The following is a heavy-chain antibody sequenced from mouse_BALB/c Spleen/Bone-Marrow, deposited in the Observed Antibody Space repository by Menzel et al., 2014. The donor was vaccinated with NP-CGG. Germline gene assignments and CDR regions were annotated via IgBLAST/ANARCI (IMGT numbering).Heavy chain of an antibody. V-gene: IGHV4-1*02. CDR1: GFDFSRYW. Sequence: VQLQQSGGGLVQPGGSLKLSCAASGFDFSRYWMSWVRQAPGKGLEWIGEINPDSSTINYTPSLKDKFIISRDNAKSTLYLQMSKVRSEDTALYYCASLHYYGFFAYWGQGTLVTVSA. J-gene: IGHJ3*01. D-gene: IGHD1-2*01. CDR3: ASLHYYGFFAY. CDR2: INPDSSTI.